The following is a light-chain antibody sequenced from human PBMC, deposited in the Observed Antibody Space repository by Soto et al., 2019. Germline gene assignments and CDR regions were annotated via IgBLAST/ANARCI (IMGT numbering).Light chain of an antibody. CDR3: MQATPWRPMYT. J-gene: IGKJ2*01. CDR2: QVS. CDR1: QSLVYSDGNSY. V-gene: IGKV2-30*01. Sequence: DVVMTQSPLSLSVTLGQPASISCRSSQSLVYSDGNSYFNWFQQRPGQSPRRLIYQVSNRGSGVPDRFTGSGSGTDSTLKISRVEAQHVAVYYCMQATPWRPMYTFGQGTKLDIK.